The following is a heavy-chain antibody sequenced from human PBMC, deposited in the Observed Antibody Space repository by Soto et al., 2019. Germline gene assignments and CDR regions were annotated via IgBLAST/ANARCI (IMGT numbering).Heavy chain of an antibody. V-gene: IGHV3-9*01. CDR3: AKGGPDGFCSGGRCYFDY. CDR2: ISWNSNII. J-gene: IGHJ4*02. D-gene: IGHD2-15*01. CDR1: GFTFDDYA. Sequence: EVQLVESGGGLVQPGRSLRLSCAASGFTFDDYARHWVRRVPGKGLEWVSSISWNSNIIGYADSVKSRFTISRDNAKNSLYLQMNSLRPDEEALYYCAKGGPDGFCSGGRCYFDYGGQGNLVTVSS.